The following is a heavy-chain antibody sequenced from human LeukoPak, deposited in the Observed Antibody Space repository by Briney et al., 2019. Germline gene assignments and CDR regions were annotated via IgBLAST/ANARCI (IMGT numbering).Heavy chain of an antibody. V-gene: IGHV4-39*07. CDR2: IYYSGSS. CDR3: ARSSHMTVNGRFDP. J-gene: IGHJ5*02. CDR1: GXSISSSSYY. Sequence: SETLSLTCTVSGXSISSSSYYWGWIRQPPGKGLEWIGSIYYSGSSYYNPSLKSRVTISVHTSKNQFSLTLTSVTAADTALYYCARSSHMTVNGRFDPWGQGTLVTVSS.